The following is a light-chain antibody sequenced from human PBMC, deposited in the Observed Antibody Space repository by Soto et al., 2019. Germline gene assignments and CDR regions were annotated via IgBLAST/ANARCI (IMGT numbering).Light chain of an antibody. J-gene: IGKJ1*01. V-gene: IGKV3-15*01. Sequence: IVMTQSPATLSVSPGERATLSCRASQRVSSNLAWYQQKPGQAPRLLIYGASTRATDIPARFSGSGSGTEFTLTLSSLQSEDFAVYYCQQYNNWPPWTFGQGTQVDIK. CDR1: QRVSSN. CDR3: QQYNNWPPWT. CDR2: GAS.